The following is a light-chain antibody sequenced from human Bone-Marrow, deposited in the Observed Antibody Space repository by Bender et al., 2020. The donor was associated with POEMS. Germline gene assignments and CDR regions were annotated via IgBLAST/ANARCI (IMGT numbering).Light chain of an antibody. CDR3: QVWDRSSDHAGV. J-gene: IGLJ2*01. CDR1: SSDVGSFNL. V-gene: IGLV2-14*02. Sequence: QSALTQPRSVSGSPGQSITISCTGTSSDVGSFNLVSWYQQHPGKAPKLMIYAVTKRPSGISNRFSGSKSGNTATLTVSGLQAEDEADYYCQVWDRSSDHAGVFGGGTKLTVL. CDR2: AVT.